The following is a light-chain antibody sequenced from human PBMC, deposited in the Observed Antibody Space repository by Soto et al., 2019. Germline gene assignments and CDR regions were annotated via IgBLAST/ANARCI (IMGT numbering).Light chain of an antibody. CDR3: QHRTNWPIT. CDR1: QSVSNS. J-gene: IGKJ5*01. Sequence: ETLLTQSPATLSVSPGETATLSCRASQSVSNSLAWYRQRPGQAPRLLIYDASNRATGIPPRFSGSGSGTDFTLTISSLEPEDFAVYYCQHRTNWPITFGQGTRLEI. V-gene: IGKV3-11*01. CDR2: DAS.